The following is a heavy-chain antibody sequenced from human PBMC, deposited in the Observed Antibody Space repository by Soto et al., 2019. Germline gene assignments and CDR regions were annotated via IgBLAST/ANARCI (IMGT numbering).Heavy chain of an antibody. V-gene: IGHV3-30*18. CDR3: AKDGYYYGSGSYPLGFDP. CDR1: GFTFSSYG. Sequence: PGGSLRLSCAASGFTFSSYGMHWVRQAPGKGLEWVAVISYDGSNKYYADSVKGRFTISRDNSKNTLYLQMNSLRAEDTAVYYCAKDGYYYGSGSYPLGFDPWGQGTLVTVSS. J-gene: IGHJ5*02. CDR2: ISYDGSNK. D-gene: IGHD3-10*01.